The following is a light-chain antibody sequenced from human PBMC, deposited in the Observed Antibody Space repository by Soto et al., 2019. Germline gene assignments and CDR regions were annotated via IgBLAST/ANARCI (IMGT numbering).Light chain of an antibody. V-gene: IGLV3-21*02. CDR1: NIGSES. CDR2: DDS. J-gene: IGLJ1*01. Sequence: SYELTQPPSVSVAPGQTARITCGGNNIGSESVHWYQQRPGQAPVLVVYDDSDRPSGIPERFSGSNSANTAPLTISRVEAGDEADYYCQVWYSSTDLYVFGSGTKVTVL. CDR3: QVWYSSTDLYV.